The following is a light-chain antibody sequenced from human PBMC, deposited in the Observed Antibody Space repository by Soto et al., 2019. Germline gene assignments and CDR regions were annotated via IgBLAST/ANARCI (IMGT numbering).Light chain of an antibody. Sequence: QSVLTQPPSVSGAPGQRVTISCTGSSSNIGAGYDVHWYQQLPGTAPKLLIYGNSNRPSGVPDRFSGSKSGTSASLAIPGLQAADEADYCFQSSDNSLSGSGVFGTVTKVTVL. CDR1: SSNIGAGYD. CDR3: QSSDNSLSGSGV. CDR2: GNS. V-gene: IGLV1-40*01. J-gene: IGLJ1*01.